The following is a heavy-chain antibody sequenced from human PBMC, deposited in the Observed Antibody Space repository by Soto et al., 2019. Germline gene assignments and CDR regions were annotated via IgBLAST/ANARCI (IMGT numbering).Heavy chain of an antibody. CDR2: IYYSGST. J-gene: IGHJ5*02. Sequence: SETLSLTCTVSGGSISSGGYYWSWIRQHPGKGLEWIGYIYYSGSTYYNPSLKSRVTISVDTSKNQFSLKLSSVAAADTAVYYCARFSARYCSGGSCSNWFDPWGQGTLVTVSS. D-gene: IGHD2-15*01. CDR3: ARFSARYCSGGSCSNWFDP. CDR1: GGSISSGGYY. V-gene: IGHV4-31*03.